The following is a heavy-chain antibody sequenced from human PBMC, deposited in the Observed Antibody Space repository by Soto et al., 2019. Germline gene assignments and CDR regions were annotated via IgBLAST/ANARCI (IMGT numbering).Heavy chain of an antibody. CDR3: ARHGRYSSSWFHMAFDI. CDR1: GYSFTSYW. Sequence: GESLKISCKGSGYSFTSYWIGWVRQMPGKGLEWMGIIYPGDSDTRYSPSFQGQVTISADKSISTAYLQWSSLKASDTAMYYCARHGRYSSSWFHMAFDIWGQGTMVTVSS. CDR2: IYPGDSDT. V-gene: IGHV5-51*01. J-gene: IGHJ3*02. D-gene: IGHD6-13*01.